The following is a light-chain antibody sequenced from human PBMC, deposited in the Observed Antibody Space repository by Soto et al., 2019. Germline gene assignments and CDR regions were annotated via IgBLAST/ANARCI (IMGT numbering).Light chain of an antibody. CDR2: DAS. J-gene: IGKJ5*01. CDR1: QDISDV. Sequence: DIQMTQSPSALSASVVDRVTITCRASQDISDVLNWYQQQPGKAPKVLIYDASKLQTGVPSRFSGRGSGKDFTFTISSLQPDDSGTYYCQQFYDLPITFGQGTRLEIK. V-gene: IGKV1-33*01. CDR3: QQFYDLPIT.